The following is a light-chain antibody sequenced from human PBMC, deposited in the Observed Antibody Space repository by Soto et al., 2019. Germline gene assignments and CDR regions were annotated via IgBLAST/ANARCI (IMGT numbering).Light chain of an antibody. CDR3: SSYTSSSTLV. J-gene: IGLJ2*01. V-gene: IGLV2-14*01. CDR2: DVS. Sequence: QSALTQPASVSGSPGQSITISCTGTSSDVGGHNDVSWYQQHPGKAPKLMIYDVSNRPSGVSNRFSGSKSGNTASLAISGLQADDGADYYCSSYTSSSTLVFGGGTKLTVL. CDR1: SSDVGGHND.